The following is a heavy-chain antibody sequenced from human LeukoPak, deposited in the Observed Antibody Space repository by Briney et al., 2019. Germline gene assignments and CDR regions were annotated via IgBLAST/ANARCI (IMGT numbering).Heavy chain of an antibody. V-gene: IGHV1-2*02. CDR2: INPNSGGT. CDR3: ARPHSSGWSGFDY. CDR1: GYTFTGYY. J-gene: IGHJ4*02. Sequence: ASVKVSCKASGYTFTGYYMHWLRQAPGQGLEWMGWINPNSGGTNYAQKFQGRVTMTRDTSISTAYMELSRLRSDDTAVYYCARPHSSGWSGFDYWGQGTLVTVSS. D-gene: IGHD6-19*01.